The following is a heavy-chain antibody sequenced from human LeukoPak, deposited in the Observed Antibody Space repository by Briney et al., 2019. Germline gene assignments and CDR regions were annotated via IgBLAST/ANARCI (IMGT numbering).Heavy chain of an antibody. V-gene: IGHV1-58*02. CDR3: AALWDTRGGYFDY. CDR2: IVVGSGNT. D-gene: IGHD3-10*01. Sequence: VKVSCRASGFTFTSSAMQWVRQARGQRLEWIGWIVVGSGNTNYAQKFQERVTITRDMSTSTAYMELSSLRSEDTAVYYCAALWDTRGGYFDYWGQGTLVTVSS. J-gene: IGHJ4*02. CDR1: GFTFTSSA.